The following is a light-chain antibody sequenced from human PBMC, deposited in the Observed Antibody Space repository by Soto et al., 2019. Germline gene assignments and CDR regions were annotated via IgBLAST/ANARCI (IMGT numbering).Light chain of an antibody. J-gene: IGKJ1*01. V-gene: IGKV1-39*01. CDR3: QQSYSTLWT. CDR1: QSISSY. CDR2: AAS. Sequence: DIQMTQSPSSLSASVGDRVTITCRASQSISSYLNWYQQKPGKAPKLLIYAASSLQSGVPSRFSGSGSGTDFTLTISRLQPEDFATYYCQQSYSTLWTFGKGTKVEIK.